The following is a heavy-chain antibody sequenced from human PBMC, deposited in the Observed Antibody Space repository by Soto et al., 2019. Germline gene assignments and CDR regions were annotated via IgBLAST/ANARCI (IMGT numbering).Heavy chain of an antibody. V-gene: IGHV1-18*01. D-gene: IGHD3-10*01. CDR1: GYTFTSYG. CDR3: ARDQDGSGSYYKRTGYNWFDP. Sequence: QVQLVQSGAEVKKPGASVKVSCKASGYTFTSYGISWVRQAPGQGLEWMGWISAYNGNTNYAQKLQGRVTMTTDTSTSAAYMELRSLRSDDTAVYYCARDQDGSGSYYKRTGYNWFDPWGQGTLVTVSS. CDR2: ISAYNGNT. J-gene: IGHJ5*02.